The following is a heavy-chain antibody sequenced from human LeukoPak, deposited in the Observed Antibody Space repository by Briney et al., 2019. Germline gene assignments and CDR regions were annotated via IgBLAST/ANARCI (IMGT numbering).Heavy chain of an antibody. CDR3: ARRSSEYTNYWSRTDYYFHMDV. Sequence: GESLKISCKGSGYSFTSYWIVWVRQMPGKGLEWMGTIYAGDSDTIYSPSFQGQVTISADKSISTAYLQWSSLKGSDTAIYYCARRSSEYTNYWSRTDYYFHMDVWGKGTTVSVS. CDR1: GYSFTSYW. V-gene: IGHV5-51*01. J-gene: IGHJ6*03. D-gene: IGHD2-8*02. CDR2: IYAGDSDT.